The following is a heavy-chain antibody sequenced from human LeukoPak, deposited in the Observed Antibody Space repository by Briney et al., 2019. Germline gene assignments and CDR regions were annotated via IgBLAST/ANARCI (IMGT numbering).Heavy chain of an antibody. CDR3: SRLTTGCYPDY. D-gene: IGHD3-9*01. Sequence: PGESLKISCKGSGYSFTSYWIVCVRQMPGKGLEWMGIIYPGDSNTRYSPSFQGQVTISADKSISTAYLQWSSLKASDTAIYYCSRLTTGCYPDYWGQGTLVTVSS. J-gene: IGHJ4*02. V-gene: IGHV5-51*01. CDR1: GYSFTSYW. CDR2: IYPGDSNT.